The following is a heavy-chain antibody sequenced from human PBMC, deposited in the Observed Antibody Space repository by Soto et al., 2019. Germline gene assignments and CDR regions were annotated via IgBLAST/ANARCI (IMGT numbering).Heavy chain of an antibody. CDR3: ARDSGIRHYYYYGMDG. D-gene: IGHD1-1*01. Sequence: SVKVSCKASGGTFSSYAISWVRQAPGQGLEWMGGIIPIFGTANYAQKFQGRVTITADESTSTAYMELSSLRSEDTAVYYCARDSGIRHYYYYGMDGWGQGTTVTVSS. J-gene: IGHJ6*02. CDR1: GGTFSSYA. CDR2: IIPIFGTA. V-gene: IGHV1-69*13.